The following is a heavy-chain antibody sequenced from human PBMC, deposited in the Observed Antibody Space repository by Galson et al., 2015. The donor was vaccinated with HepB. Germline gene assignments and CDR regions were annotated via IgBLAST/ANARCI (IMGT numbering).Heavy chain of an antibody. Sequence: SLRLSCAASGFTFSSYGMHWVRQAPGKGLEWVAVISYDGSNKYYADSVKGRFTISRDNSKNTLYLQMNSLRAEDTAEYHCAKDPLYGGTPWGQGTLVTVSS. V-gene: IGHV3-30*18. CDR3: AKDPLYGGTP. CDR1: GFTFSSYG. CDR2: ISYDGSNK. J-gene: IGHJ5*02. D-gene: IGHD1-1*01.